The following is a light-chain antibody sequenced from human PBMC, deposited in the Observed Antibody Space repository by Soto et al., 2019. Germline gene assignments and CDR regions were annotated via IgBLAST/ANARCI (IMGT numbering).Light chain of an antibody. CDR2: GAS. CDR3: QQYGRSPWT. J-gene: IGKJ1*01. V-gene: IGKV3-20*01. CDR1: QSVSSSY. Sequence: EIVLTQSPGTLSLSPGDRATLSCRASQSVSSSYLAWYQQKPGQAPGLLIYGASSRATGIPDRFSGSGSGTEFTLTISRLEPEDLAVYYCQQYGRSPWTFGQGTKVEVK.